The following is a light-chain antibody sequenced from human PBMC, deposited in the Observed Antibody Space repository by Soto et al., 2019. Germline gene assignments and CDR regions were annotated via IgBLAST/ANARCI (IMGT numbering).Light chain of an antibody. CDR1: NSDIGGYNS. V-gene: IGLV2-14*03. CDR2: DVS. Sequence: QSALTQPASVSGSPGQSITISCTGTNSDIGGYNSVSWYQQHPGKAPKLLIYDVSNRPSGVSTRFSGSKSGNTASLTISGLQAEDEADYYCSSYTTSNTLVFGGGTKVTVL. J-gene: IGLJ3*02. CDR3: SSYTTSNTLV.